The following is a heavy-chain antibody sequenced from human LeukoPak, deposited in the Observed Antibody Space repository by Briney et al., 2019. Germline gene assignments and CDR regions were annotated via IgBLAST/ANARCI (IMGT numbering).Heavy chain of an antibody. CDR1: GGSISSSSYY. CDR2: INHSGST. V-gene: IGHV4-39*07. CDR3: ARRGPRGVIIRGVNWFDP. D-gene: IGHD3-10*01. J-gene: IGHJ5*02. Sequence: SETLSLTCTVSGGSISSSSYYLGWIRQPPGKRLEWIGGINHSGSTNYNPSLKSRVTISVDTSKNQFSLKLSSVTAADTAVYYCARRGPRGVIIRGVNWFDPWGQGTLVTVSS.